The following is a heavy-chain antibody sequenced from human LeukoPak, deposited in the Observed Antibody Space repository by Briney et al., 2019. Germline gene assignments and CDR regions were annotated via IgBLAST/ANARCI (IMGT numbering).Heavy chain of an antibody. Sequence: GGSLRLSCAASGFNFSNYEMNWVRQAPGKGLEWVSYISSSGSTIYYADSVKGRFTISRDNAKKSLYLQMNSLRAEDTAVYYCAKDQGLTTVLSWYFQYWGQGTLVTVSS. V-gene: IGHV3-48*03. J-gene: IGHJ1*01. CDR1: GFNFSNYE. CDR3: AKDQGLTTVLSWYFQY. D-gene: IGHD4-17*01. CDR2: ISSSGSTI.